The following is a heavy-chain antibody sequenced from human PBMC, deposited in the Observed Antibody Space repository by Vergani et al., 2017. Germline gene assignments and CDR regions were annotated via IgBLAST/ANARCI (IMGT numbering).Heavy chain of an antibody. J-gene: IGHJ4*02. CDR3: ARAEILTYYDFWSGSYPDY. CDR1: GYTFTSYY. CDR2: INPSGGST. Sequence: QVQLVQSGAEVKKPGASVKVSCKASGYTFTSYYMYWVRQAPGQGLEWMGIINPSGGSTSYAQKFQGRVTMTRDTSTSTVYMELSSLRSEDTAVYYCARAEILTYYDFWSGSYPDYWGQGTLVTVSS. D-gene: IGHD3-3*01. V-gene: IGHV1-46*03.